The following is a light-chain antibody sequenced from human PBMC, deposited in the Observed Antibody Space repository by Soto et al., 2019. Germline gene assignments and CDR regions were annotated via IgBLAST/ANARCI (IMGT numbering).Light chain of an antibody. CDR2: AAS. J-gene: IGKJ4*01. V-gene: IGKV3-20*01. CDR1: QSVSSSY. Sequence: EIVLTQSPGTLSLSPGERATLSCRASQSVSSSYLAWYQQKPGQSPRLLIYAASNRATGIPDRFSGSGSGADFTLTISRLEPEDFAVYYCQHYGSSPLTFGGGTKVEIK. CDR3: QHYGSSPLT.